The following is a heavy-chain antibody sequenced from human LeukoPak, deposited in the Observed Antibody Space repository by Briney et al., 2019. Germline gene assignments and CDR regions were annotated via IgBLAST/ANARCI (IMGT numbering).Heavy chain of an antibody. Sequence: GGSLRLSCAASGFTFSSYAMHWVRQAPGKGLEWVAVISYDGSNKYYADSVKGRFTISRDNSKNTLYLQMNSLRAEDTAVYYCAREAAAGTNWFDPWGQGTLVTVSS. CDR1: GFTFSSYA. J-gene: IGHJ5*02. V-gene: IGHV3-30*04. CDR2: ISYDGSNK. CDR3: AREAAAGTNWFDP. D-gene: IGHD6-13*01.